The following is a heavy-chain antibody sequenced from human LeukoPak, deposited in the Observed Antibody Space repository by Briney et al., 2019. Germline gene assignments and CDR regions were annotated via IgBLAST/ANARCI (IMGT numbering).Heavy chain of an antibody. J-gene: IGHJ3*02. CDR3: AKASGAHSSWDDAFDI. V-gene: IGHV3-23*01. Sequence: GGSLRLSCAASGFTFSSYGMSWVRQAPGKGLEWVSAISGSGGSTYYADSVKGRFTISRDNSKNTLYLQMNSLRAEDTAVYYCAKASGAHSSWDDAFDIWGQGTMVTVSS. D-gene: IGHD6-13*01. CDR1: GFTFSSYG. CDR2: ISGSGGST.